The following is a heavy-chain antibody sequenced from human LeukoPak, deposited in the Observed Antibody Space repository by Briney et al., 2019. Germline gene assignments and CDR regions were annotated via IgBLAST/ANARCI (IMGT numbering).Heavy chain of an antibody. CDR1: GFTFSSYG. CDR2: IRYDGSNK. D-gene: IGHD2-2*03. Sequence: PGGSLRLSCAASGFTFSSYGMHWVRQAPGKGLEWVAFIRYDGSNKYYADSVKGRFTISRDNSKNTLYLQMNSLRAEDTAVYYCAKGVMDFVVVPADYWGQGTLVTVSS. V-gene: IGHV3-30*02. J-gene: IGHJ4*02. CDR3: AKGVMDFVVVPADY.